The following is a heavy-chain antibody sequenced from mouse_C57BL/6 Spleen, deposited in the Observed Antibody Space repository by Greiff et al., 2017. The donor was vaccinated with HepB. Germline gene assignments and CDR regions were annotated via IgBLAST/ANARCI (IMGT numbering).Heavy chain of an antibody. CDR1: GYTFTDYY. J-gene: IGHJ4*01. CDR2: INPNNGGT. V-gene: IGHV1-26*01. D-gene: IGHD2-4*01. CDR3: ARFYYDYVDAMDY. Sequence: EVKLQQSGPELVKPGASVKISCKASGYTFTDYYMNWVKQSHGKSLEWIGDINPNNGGTSYNQKFKGKATLTVDKSSSTAYMELRSLTSEDSAVYYCARFYYDYVDAMDYWGQGTSVTVSS.